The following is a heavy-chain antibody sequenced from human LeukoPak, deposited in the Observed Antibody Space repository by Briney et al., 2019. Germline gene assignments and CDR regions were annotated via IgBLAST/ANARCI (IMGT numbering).Heavy chain of an antibody. V-gene: IGHV3-23*01. CDR2: ISGSGGST. D-gene: IGHD3-3*01. CDR1: GFTFSSYA. J-gene: IGHJ6*03. Sequence: GGSLRLSCAASGFTFSSYAMSWVRQAPGKGLEWVSAISGSGGSTYYADSVKGRFTISRDNSKNALYLQMNSLRAEDTAVYYCAKSGPLFGVVGSFMDVWGKGTTVTVSS. CDR3: AKSGPLFGVVGSFMDV.